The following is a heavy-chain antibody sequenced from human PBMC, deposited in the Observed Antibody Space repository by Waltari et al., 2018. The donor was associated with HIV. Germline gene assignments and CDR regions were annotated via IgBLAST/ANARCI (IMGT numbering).Heavy chain of an antibody. CDR3: ARDSPAFSRGTEELDY. CDR2: IWHDANKQ. Sequence: QVQLVESGGGVVQPGKSLRLSCAASGFTFSSYALPWVRQAPGKGLEWVAVIWHDANKQYYADSVQGRFTISRDNSKNTLYLQMNSLRAEDTALYYCARDSPAFSRGTEELDYWGQGTLVTVSS. V-gene: IGHV3-33*01. D-gene: IGHD2-2*01. CDR1: GFTFSSYA. J-gene: IGHJ4*02.